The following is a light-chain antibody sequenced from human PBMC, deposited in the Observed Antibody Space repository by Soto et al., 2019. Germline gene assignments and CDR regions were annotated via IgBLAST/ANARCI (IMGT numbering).Light chain of an antibody. Sequence: QSVLTQPPSVSGAPGQRVTISCTGSSSNIGAGYDVHWYQQLPGTAPKLLIYGNSNRPSGVPDRFSGSKSGTSASLAITGLQAEDEADYYCQSYDSSLSAVVFAGGPKVTVL. J-gene: IGLJ2*01. CDR2: GNS. CDR3: QSYDSSLSAVV. V-gene: IGLV1-40*01. CDR1: SSNIGAGYD.